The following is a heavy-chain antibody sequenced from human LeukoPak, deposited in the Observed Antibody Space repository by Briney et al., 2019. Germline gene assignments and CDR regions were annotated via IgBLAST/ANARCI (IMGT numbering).Heavy chain of an antibody. D-gene: IGHD3-10*01. CDR3: ARLGLLWFGELFGGNWFDP. CDR1: GGSISSSSYY. J-gene: IGHJ5*02. Sequence: SETLSLTCTVSGGSISSSSYYWGWIRQPPGKGLEWIGSIYYSGSTYYNPSLKSRVTISVDTSKNQFSLKLSSVTAADTAMYYCARLGLLWFGELFGGNWFDPWGQGTLVTVSS. V-gene: IGHV4-39*01. CDR2: IYYSGST.